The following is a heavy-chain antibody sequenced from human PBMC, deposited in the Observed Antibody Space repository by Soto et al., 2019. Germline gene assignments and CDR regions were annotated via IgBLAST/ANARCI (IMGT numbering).Heavy chain of an antibody. CDR1: GGTFSSYT. V-gene: IGHV1-69*04. CDR2: IIPILGIA. CDR3: ARDPAAAGTSPYYYYYMDV. J-gene: IGHJ6*03. Sequence: SVKVSCKASGGTFSSYTISWVRQAPGQGLEWMGRIIPILGIANYAQKFQGRVTITADKSTSTAYMELSSLRSEDTAVYYCARDPAAAGTSPYYYYYMDVWGKGTTVTVSS. D-gene: IGHD6-13*01.